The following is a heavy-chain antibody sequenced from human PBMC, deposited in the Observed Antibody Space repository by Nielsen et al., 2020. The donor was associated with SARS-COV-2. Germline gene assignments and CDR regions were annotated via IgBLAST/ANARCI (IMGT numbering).Heavy chain of an antibody. CDR3: ARHPYSSSWYDWFDP. Sequence: SETLSLTCTVSGGSISSYYWSWIRQPPEKGLEWIGYIYYSGSTNYNPSLKSRVTISVDTSKNQFSLKLSSVTAADTAVYYCARHPYSSSWYDWFDPWGQGTLVTVSS. J-gene: IGHJ5*02. CDR1: GGSISSYY. CDR2: IYYSGST. V-gene: IGHV4-59*08. D-gene: IGHD6-13*01.